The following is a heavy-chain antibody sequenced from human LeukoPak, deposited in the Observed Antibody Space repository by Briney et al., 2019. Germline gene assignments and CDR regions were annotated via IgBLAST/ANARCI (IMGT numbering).Heavy chain of an antibody. CDR2: IFYSGST. D-gene: IGHD5-24*01. Sequence: SETLSLTCAVSGGSLSSSNWWSWVRQPPGKGLEWIGEIFYSGSTNYNPSLKSRVTISVDRSKNRFSLKLNSVTAADTAVYYCARDLDGYNPSFFYWGQGTLVTVSS. J-gene: IGHJ4*02. CDR3: ARDLDGYNPSFFY. CDR1: GGSLSSSNW. V-gene: IGHV4-4*02.